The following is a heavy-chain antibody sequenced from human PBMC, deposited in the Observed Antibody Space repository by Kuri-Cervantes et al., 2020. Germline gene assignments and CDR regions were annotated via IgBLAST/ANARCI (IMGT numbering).Heavy chain of an antibody. Sequence: LSLTCAASGFTFSSYWMSWVRQAPGKGLEWVANIKQDGSEKYYVDSVKGRFTISRDNSKNSLYLQMNSLRADDTALYYCAKDTSSGWNRGFDYWGQGALVTVSS. CDR2: IKQDGSEK. CDR3: AKDTSSGWNRGFDY. D-gene: IGHD6-19*01. J-gene: IGHJ4*02. CDR1: GFTFSSYW. V-gene: IGHV3-7*04.